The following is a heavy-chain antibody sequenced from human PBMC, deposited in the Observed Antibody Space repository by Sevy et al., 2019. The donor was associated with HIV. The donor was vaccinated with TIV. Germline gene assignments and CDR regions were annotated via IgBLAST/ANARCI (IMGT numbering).Heavy chain of an antibody. CDR1: GFTFGYFA. J-gene: IGHJ4*02. D-gene: IGHD6-19*01. CDR3: AKDTSGWYDALDQ. Sequence: GGSLRRSCEVSGFTFGYFAMSWVRQAPGKGLEWVSGISPNGATSHYAASVRGRFTISRDNSKNRMYLQMSSLRAEDTAKYYCAKDTSGWYDALDQWGQGTLVTVSS. V-gene: IGHV3-23*01. CDR2: ISPNGATS.